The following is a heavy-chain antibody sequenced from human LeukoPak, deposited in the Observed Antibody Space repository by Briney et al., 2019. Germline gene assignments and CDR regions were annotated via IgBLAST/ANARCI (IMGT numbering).Heavy chain of an antibody. CDR1: GFTFSNAW. CDR2: IKSKTDGGTT. V-gene: IGHV3-15*01. D-gene: IGHD3-9*01. Sequence: GGSLRLSCAASGFTFSNAWMSWVRQAPGKGLEWVGRIKSKTDGGTTDYAAPVKGRFTISRDDSKNTLYLQMNSLRAEDTAVYYCARQYYDILTGSGGDYWGQGTLVTVSS. J-gene: IGHJ4*02. CDR3: ARQYYDILTGSGGDY.